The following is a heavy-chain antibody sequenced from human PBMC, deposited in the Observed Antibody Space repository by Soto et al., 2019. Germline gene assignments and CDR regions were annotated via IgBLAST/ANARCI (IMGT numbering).Heavy chain of an antibody. D-gene: IGHD3-22*01. CDR3: ASHDSSGYFDP. J-gene: IGHJ5*02. CDR2: IYHSGST. V-gene: IGHV4-30-2*01. CDR1: GGSISSGGYS. Sequence: PSETLSLTCAVSGGSISSGGYSWSWIRQPPGKGLEWIGYIYHSGSTYYNPSLKSRVTISVDRSKNQFSLKLSSVTAADTAVYYCASHDSSGYFDPWGQGTLVTVSS.